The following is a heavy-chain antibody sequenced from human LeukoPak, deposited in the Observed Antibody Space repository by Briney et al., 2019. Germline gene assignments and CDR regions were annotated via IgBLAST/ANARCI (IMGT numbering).Heavy chain of an antibody. CDR2: IYYSGST. CDR1: GGSISSGTYY. CDR3: ARQIYGDLYYFDY. D-gene: IGHD4-17*01. V-gene: IGHV4-39*01. J-gene: IGHJ4*02. Sequence: SETLSLTCIVSGGSISSGTYYWGWIRQPPGKGLEWIGSIYYSGSTYYNPSLKSRVTISVDTSKNQFSLKLSSVTAADTAVYYCARQIYGDLYYFDYWGQGTLVTVSS.